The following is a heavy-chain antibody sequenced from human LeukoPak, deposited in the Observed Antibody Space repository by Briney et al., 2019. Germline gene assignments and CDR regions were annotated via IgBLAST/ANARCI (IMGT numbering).Heavy chain of an antibody. CDR2: MSGSGDGT. Sequence: PSETLSLTCTVSGGSISSSRYYWGWIRQPPGKGLEWVSAMSGSGDGTYYADPVKGRFTISRDNSKNTLYLQMNSLRAEDTAVYYCAKMMGQRLYDYCMDVWGKGTTVTVSS. CDR3: AKMMGQRLYDYCMDV. D-gene: IGHD3-16*01. V-gene: IGHV3-23*01. CDR1: GGSISSSRYY. J-gene: IGHJ6*03.